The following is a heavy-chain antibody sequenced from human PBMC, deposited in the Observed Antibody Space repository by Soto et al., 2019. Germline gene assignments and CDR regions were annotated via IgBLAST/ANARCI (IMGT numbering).Heavy chain of an antibody. Sequence: EVQLVESGGGLVQPGGSLRLSCAASGFTVSSNYMSWVRQAPGKGLEWVSVIYSGGSTYYTDSVKGRFTISRHISKTTRYLQMNSVRGDDTAVYYCARVRVEYISASYAKRLDYWGQGTLVTVSS. D-gene: IGHD6-25*01. CDR2: IYSGGST. V-gene: IGHV3-53*04. CDR1: GFTVSSNY. CDR3: ARVRVEYISASYAKRLDY. J-gene: IGHJ4*02.